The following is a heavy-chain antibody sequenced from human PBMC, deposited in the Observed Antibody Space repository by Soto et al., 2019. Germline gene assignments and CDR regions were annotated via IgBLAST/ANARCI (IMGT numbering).Heavy chain of an antibody. CDR1: GGTFSSDA. D-gene: IGHD3-22*01. CDR2: IIPIFGSA. CDR3: ARDLKRYYDSSGYGYYYYGMDV. Sequence: SVKVSCKASGGTFSSDAIGWVRHDPGQGLEWMGGIIPIFGSANYAQKFQGRVTITADESTSTAYMDLSSLRSEDTAVYYCARDLKRYYDSSGYGYYYYGMDVWGQGTTVTVSS. V-gene: IGHV1-69*13. J-gene: IGHJ6*02.